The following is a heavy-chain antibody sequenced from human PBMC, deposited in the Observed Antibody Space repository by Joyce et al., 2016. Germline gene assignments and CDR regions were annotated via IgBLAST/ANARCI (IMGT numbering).Heavy chain of an antibody. V-gene: IGHV1-69*01. Sequence: QVQLVQSGAEVKKPGSSVKVSCKASGGTFSNYAISWVRQAPGQGREWMGGSIPIFGTTNYAQKCQGRVTITADESTSTAYMELSSLRSEDTAVYYCARGARAAAGTFDAFDIWGQGTMVTVSS. D-gene: IGHD6-13*01. CDR3: ARGARAAAGTFDAFDI. CDR1: GGTFSNYA. CDR2: SIPIFGTT. J-gene: IGHJ3*02.